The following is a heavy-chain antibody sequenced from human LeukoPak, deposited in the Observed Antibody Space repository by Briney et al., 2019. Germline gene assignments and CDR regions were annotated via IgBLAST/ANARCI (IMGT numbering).Heavy chain of an antibody. CDR2: ISGNGGST. CDR1: GFTFSSYA. Sequence: GGSLRLSCAASGFTFSSYAMSWVRQAPGKGLEWVSVISGNGGSTYYADSVKGRFTITRDKSKKTLNLQMNSLRGEDTAVYYCAKVNDFWSGYYDSWGQGTLVTVSS. J-gene: IGHJ4*02. V-gene: IGHV3-23*01. D-gene: IGHD3-3*01. CDR3: AKVNDFWSGYYDS.